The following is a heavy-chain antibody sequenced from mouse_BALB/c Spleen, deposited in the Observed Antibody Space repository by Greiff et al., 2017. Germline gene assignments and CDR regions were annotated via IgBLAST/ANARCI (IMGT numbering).Heavy chain of an antibody. CDR3: ARQGGTALFDY. D-gene: IGHD4-1*01. Sequence: EVQLVESGGGLVKPGGSLKLSCAASGFTFSSYAMSWVRQTPEKRLEWVATISSGGSYTYYPDSVKGRFTISRDNAKNTLYLQMSSLRSEDTAMYYCARQGGTALFDYWGQGTTLTVSS. CDR2: ISSGGSYT. V-gene: IGHV5-9-3*01. CDR1: GFTFSSYA. J-gene: IGHJ2*01.